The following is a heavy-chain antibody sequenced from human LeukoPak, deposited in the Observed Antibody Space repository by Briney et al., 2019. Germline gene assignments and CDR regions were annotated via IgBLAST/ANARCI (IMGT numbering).Heavy chain of an antibody. CDR2: IYYSGST. J-gene: IGHJ6*02. D-gene: IGHD5-24*01. Sequence: PSETLSLTCTVSGGSISSYYWSWIRQPPGKGLEWIGYIYYSGSTNYNPSLKSRVTISVDTSKNQFSLKLSSVTAADTAVYYCARDRNGYNSPYYYYGMDVWGQGTTVTVSS. CDR3: ARDRNGYNSPYYYYGMDV. V-gene: IGHV4-59*01. CDR1: GGSISSYY.